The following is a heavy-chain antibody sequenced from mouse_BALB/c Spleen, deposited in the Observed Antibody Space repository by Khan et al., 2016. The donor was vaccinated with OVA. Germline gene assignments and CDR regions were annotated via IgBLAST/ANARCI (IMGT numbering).Heavy chain of an antibody. CDR3: ARGGYSSFAY. D-gene: IGHD1-3*01. V-gene: IGHV1-5*01. J-gene: IGHJ3*01. CDR1: GYSFTSYL. CDR2: IYPGNSDT. Sequence: EVKLQESGTVLARPGASVKMSCKASGYSFTSYLIHWVKQRPGQGLEWIGDIYPGNSDTTYNQKFKDKAKLTAGKSANTAYMELSSLTNEDSAVYYCARGGYSSFAYWGQGTLVTVSA.